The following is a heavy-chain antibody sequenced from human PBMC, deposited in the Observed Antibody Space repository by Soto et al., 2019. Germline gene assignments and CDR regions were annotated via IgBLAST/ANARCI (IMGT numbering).Heavy chain of an antibody. J-gene: IGHJ4*02. CDR3: ARSDPGIAVAGISPPHY. D-gene: IGHD6-19*01. Sequence: SVKVSCKASGGTFSSYAISWVRQAPGRGLEWMGGTIPIFGTANYAQKFQGRVTITADESTSTAYMELSSLRSEDTAVYYCARSDPGIAVAGISPPHYWGQGTLVTVSS. CDR1: GGTFSSYA. V-gene: IGHV1-69*13. CDR2: TIPIFGTA.